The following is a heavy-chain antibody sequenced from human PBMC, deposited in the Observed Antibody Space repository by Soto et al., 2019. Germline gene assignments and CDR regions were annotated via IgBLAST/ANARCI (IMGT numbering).Heavy chain of an antibody. CDR2: MYYGGST. Sequence: SETLSLTCTVSGGSVSSGNYYCSWIRQPPGKGLEWIGYMYYGGSTNYNPSLKSRATISVDTSKNQFSLKLSSVTAADTAVYYCARHYYYDSIDYWGQGTLVTVSS. V-gene: IGHV4-61*01. D-gene: IGHD3-22*01. J-gene: IGHJ4*02. CDR1: GGSVSSGNYY. CDR3: ARHYYYDSIDY.